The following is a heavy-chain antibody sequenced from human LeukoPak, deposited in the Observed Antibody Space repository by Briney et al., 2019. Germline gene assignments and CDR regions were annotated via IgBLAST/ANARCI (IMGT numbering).Heavy chain of an antibody. D-gene: IGHD3-3*01. CDR2: IYYSGST. J-gene: IGHJ5*02. CDR3: ARVLYQDDFWSGDRYNWFDP. CDR1: GGSISSYY. Sequence: SETLSLTCTVSGGSISSYYWSWIRQPPGKGLEWIGYIYYSGSTNYNPSLKSRVTISVDTSKNQFSLKLSSVTAADTAVYYCARVLYQDDFWSGDRYNWFDPWGQGTLVTVSS. V-gene: IGHV4-59*08.